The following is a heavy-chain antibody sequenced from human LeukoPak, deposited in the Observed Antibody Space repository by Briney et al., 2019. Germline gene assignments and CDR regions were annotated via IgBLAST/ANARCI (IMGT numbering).Heavy chain of an antibody. D-gene: IGHD6-19*01. CDR3: AKDKWSGAVKFNWFDP. J-gene: IGHJ5*02. V-gene: IGHV3-48*04. CDR1: GFTLRSYG. CDR2: ISSSGSTI. Sequence: GGTLRLSCAASGFTLRSYGMSWVRQAPGKGLEWVSYISSSGSTIYYADSVKGRFTISRDNAKNSLYLQMNSLRAEDTALYYCAKDKWSGAVKFNWFDPWGQGTLVTVSS.